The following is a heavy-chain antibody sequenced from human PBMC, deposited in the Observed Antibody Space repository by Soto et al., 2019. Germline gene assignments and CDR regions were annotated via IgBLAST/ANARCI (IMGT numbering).Heavy chain of an antibody. CDR3: ARAFGTKSPLDFDY. D-gene: IGHD3-10*01. CDR2: ISSSSSYI. V-gene: IGHV3-21*01. J-gene: IGHJ4*02. Sequence: EVQLVESGGGLVKPGGSLRLSCAASGFTFSSYSMNWVRQAPGKGLEWVSSISSSSSYIYYADSVKGRFTIFRDNAKNSLYLQMNSLRAEDTAVYYCARAFGTKSPLDFDYWGQGTLVTVSS. CDR1: GFTFSSYS.